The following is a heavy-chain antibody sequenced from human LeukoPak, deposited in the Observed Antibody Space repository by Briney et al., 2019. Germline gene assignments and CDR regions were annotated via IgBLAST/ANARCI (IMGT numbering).Heavy chain of an antibody. CDR1: GYTFTGYY. D-gene: IGHD1-26*01. CDR3: AREKWELLVREDYYYGMDV. V-gene: IGHV1-2*02. CDR2: INHNSGGT. Sequence: ASVKVSCKASGYTFTGYYMHWVRQAPGQGLEWMGWINHNSGGTNYAQKFQGRVTMTRDTSISTAYMELSRLRSDDTAVYYCAREKWELLVREDYYYGMDVWGQGTTVTVSS. J-gene: IGHJ6*02.